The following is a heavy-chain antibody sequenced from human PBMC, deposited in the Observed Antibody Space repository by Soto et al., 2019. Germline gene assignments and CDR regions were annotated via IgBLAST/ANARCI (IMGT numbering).Heavy chain of an antibody. Sequence: QVRLVESGGGVVQPGRSLRLSCTASGFSFSSYAMYWFRQPPGKGLEWVAVISKDGMNKNYADSVKGQVTVSRDNANYSLDLQLNRLRGEETAMYYCARDMYSSDYFVKWFEPWGQGTLVTVSS. D-gene: IGHD6-19*01. V-gene: IGHV3-30*04. CDR3: ARDMYSSDYFVKWFEP. CDR1: GFSFSSYA. CDR2: ISKDGMNK. J-gene: IGHJ5*02.